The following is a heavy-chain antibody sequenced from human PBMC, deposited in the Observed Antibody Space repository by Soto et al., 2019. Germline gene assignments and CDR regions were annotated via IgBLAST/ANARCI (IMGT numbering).Heavy chain of an antibody. CDR3: ARIKWGLNYCNGMDV. D-gene: IGHD1-26*01. CDR2: LNPKTAAT. V-gene: IGHV1-2*02. J-gene: IGHJ6*02. CDR1: GYSFSDYF. Sequence: RASVKVSCKPSGYSFSDYFIQWVRQAPGQGLEWVAWLNPKTAATNYAKKFQGRVSLTWDTSSTTAYMDLTRLRPDDTAVYYCARIKWGLNYCNGMDVWGQGTTVTVSS.